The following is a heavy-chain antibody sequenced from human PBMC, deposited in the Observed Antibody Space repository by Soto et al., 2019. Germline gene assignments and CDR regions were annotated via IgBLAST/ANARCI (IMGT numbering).Heavy chain of an antibody. J-gene: IGHJ5*02. Sequence: QVQLVQSGAEVKKPGASVRVSCKASGYNFISFDVNWVRQAPGQGLEWMGWMKPNSGNTGYAQKFQGRVTMSRDTSTGTAYMELTSLTSDDTAVYYCARGQGYYGPGEPGVWLYPWGQGTLVTVSS. CDR2: MKPNSGNT. CDR1: GYNFISFD. CDR3: ARGQGYYGPGEPGVWLYP. D-gene: IGHD3-10*01. V-gene: IGHV1-8*01.